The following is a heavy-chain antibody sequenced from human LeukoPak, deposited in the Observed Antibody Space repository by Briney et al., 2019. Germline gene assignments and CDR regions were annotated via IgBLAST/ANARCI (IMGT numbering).Heavy chain of an antibody. D-gene: IGHD5-12*01. CDR3: ATLVATTPYYYYGMDV. CDR1: GGSISSYY. V-gene: IGHV4-59*12. J-gene: IGHJ6*04. CDR2: IYYSGST. Sequence: SETLSLTCTVSGGSISSYYWSWIRQPPGKGLEWIGYIYYSGSTYYNPSLKSRVTISVDTSKNQFSLKLSSVTAADTAVYYCATLVATTPYYYYGMDVWGKGTTVTASS.